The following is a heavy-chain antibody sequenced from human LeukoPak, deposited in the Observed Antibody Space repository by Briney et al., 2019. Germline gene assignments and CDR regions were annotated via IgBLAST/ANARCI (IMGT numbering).Heavy chain of an antibody. CDR3: AAPYTSSWFDL. D-gene: IGHD6-13*01. V-gene: IGHV1-58*01. J-gene: IGHJ5*02. CDR2: IVVDSDNT. CDR1: GFTFTSRSA. Sequence: SVKVSCKASGFTFTSRSAVQWVRQARGQRLEWIGWIVVDSDNTNYAENFQGRVTITRDMSASTSYMELSSLRSEDTAVYFCAAPYTSSWFDLWGQGTLVTVSS.